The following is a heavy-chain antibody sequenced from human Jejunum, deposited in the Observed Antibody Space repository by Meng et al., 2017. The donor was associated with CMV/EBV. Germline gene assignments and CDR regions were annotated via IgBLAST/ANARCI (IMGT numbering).Heavy chain of an antibody. Sequence: QGPLPESGPGLAKPSQTLPLTCTCSGGAITTYYWTWIRQPVGKGLGWIGRIYTRGSTHYNPSLQSRVTMSVDTSKNQFPPKLSSVTAADTAVYYCARENSGYDYWGQRNLVTVSS. CDR3: ARENSGYDY. D-gene: IGHD5-12*01. J-gene: IGHJ4*02. CDR2: IYTRGST. V-gene: IGHV4-4*07. CDR1: GGAITTYY.